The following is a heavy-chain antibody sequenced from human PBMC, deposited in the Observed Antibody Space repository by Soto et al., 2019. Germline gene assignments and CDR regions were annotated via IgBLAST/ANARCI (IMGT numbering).Heavy chain of an antibody. D-gene: IGHD3-22*01. CDR1: GGSISSYY. J-gene: IGHJ6*02. V-gene: IGHV4-59*01. CDR2: IYYSGST. Sequence: QVQLQESGPGLVKPSVTLSLTCTVSGGSISSYYWSWIRQPPGKGLEWIGYIYYSGSTNYNPSLKRRVTISVDTSKNQFSLKLSSVTAADTAVYYCARARSDSSGYYYGFDYYYGMDVWGQGTTVTVSS. CDR3: ARARSDSSGYYYGFDYYYGMDV.